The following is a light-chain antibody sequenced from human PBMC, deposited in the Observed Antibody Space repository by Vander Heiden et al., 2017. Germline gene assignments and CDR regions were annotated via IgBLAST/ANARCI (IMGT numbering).Light chain of an antibody. CDR3: HQDNSYPWT. CDR1: QSISSW. V-gene: IGKV1-5*03. J-gene: IGKJ1*01. Sequence: DIQITQSPSTLSASVGDRVTITCRASQSISSWLAWYQQKPGKAPKLLIYKASSLESRVPSRFSGTRSGTEFTLTIISLQPDDFATYYCHQDNSYPWTFGQGTKVEIK. CDR2: KAS.